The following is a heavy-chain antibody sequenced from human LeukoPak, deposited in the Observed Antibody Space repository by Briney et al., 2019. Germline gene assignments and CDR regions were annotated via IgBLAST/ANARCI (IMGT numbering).Heavy chain of an antibody. CDR3: ARDRQPVRLGFDP. Sequence: GGSLRLSCVASGFIVSSNYMSWVRQAPGKGLEWVSVIYSGGSTDYAESVKGRFTISRDNSNNTVYLQMNNLRAEDTAVYYCARDRQPVRLGFDPWGQGTLVTVSS. D-gene: IGHD6-6*01. J-gene: IGHJ5*02. CDR1: GFIVSSNY. V-gene: IGHV3-53*01. CDR2: IYSGGST.